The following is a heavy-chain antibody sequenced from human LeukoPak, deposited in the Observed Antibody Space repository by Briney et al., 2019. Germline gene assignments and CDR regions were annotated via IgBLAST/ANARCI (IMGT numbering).Heavy chain of an antibody. D-gene: IGHD3-16*01. CDR2: IYSGGST. CDR1: EFSVGSNY. Sequence: GGSLRLSCAASEFSVGSNYMTWVRQAPGKGLEWVSLIYSGGSTYYADSVKGRFTISRDNSKNTLYLQMNSLRAEDTAVYYCARVTYDNAFDIWGQGTMVTVSS. J-gene: IGHJ3*02. CDR3: ARVTYDNAFDI. V-gene: IGHV3-66*01.